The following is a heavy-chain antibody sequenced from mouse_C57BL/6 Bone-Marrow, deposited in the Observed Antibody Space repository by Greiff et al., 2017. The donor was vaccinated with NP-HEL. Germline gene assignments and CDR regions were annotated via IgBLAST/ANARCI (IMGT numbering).Heavy chain of an antibody. CDR3: TRDKEEGTYYSNPYYYAMDY. CDR1: GFTFSSYA. CDR2: ISSGGDYI. D-gene: IGHD2-5*01. J-gene: IGHJ4*01. Sequence: EVKLVESGEGLVKPGGSLKLSCAASGFTFSSYAMSWVRQTPEKRLEWVAYISSGGDYIYYADTVKGRFTISRDNARNTLYLQMSSLKSEDTAMYYCTRDKEEGTYYSNPYYYAMDYWGQGTSVTVSS. V-gene: IGHV5-9-1*02.